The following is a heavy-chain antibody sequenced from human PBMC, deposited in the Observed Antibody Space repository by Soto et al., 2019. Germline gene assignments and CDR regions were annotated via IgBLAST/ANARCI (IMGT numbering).Heavy chain of an antibody. D-gene: IGHD3-3*01. CDR2: INPNSGGT. V-gene: IGHV1-2*02. J-gene: IGHJ1*01. Sequence: ASVKVSCKASGYTFTGYYMHWVRQAPGQGLEWMGWINPNSGGTNYAQKFQGRVTMTRDTSISTAYMELSRLRSDDTAVYYCARGLRCLEWLFPTAECFQHWGQGTLVTVSS. CDR1: GYTFTGYY. CDR3: ARGLRCLEWLFPTAECFQH.